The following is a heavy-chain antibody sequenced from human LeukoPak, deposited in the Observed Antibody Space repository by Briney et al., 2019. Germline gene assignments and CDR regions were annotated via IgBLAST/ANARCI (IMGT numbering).Heavy chain of an antibody. V-gene: IGHV4-38-2*02. D-gene: IGHD2-2*01. J-gene: IGHJ6*03. CDR2: TSGST. Sequence: SETLSLTCTVSGDSVSTSYYWGWIRQPPGKGLEWIGSTSGSTYYNPSLKSRVTISVDTSRNQFSLKLTSVTAADTAVYYCARSAAISVYYYYYYMDVWGKGTTVTVSS. CDR3: ARSAAISVYYYYYYMDV. CDR1: GDSVSTSYY.